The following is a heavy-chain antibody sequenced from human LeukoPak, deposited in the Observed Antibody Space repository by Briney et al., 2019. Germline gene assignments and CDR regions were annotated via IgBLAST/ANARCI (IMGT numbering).Heavy chain of an antibody. V-gene: IGHV1-46*01. CDR2: VNPSGGTT. CDR1: GYTFTSYY. D-gene: IGHD1-26*01. J-gene: IGHJ6*02. Sequence: VASVEVSCKASGYTFTSYYLHWMRQAPGQGLEWMGIVNPSGGTTNYAQKFQGRVTLTRDTSTSTVYMVLSSLRSEDTAVYYCARDRGGVGATFLGYGMDVWGQGTTVTVSS. CDR3: ARDRGGVGATFLGYGMDV.